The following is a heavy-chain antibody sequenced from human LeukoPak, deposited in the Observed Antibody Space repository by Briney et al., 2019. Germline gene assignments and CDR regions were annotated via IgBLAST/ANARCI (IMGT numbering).Heavy chain of an antibody. CDR3: TTVKHYYDSSALS. CDR2: IRSKAYGGTT. CDR1: GFTSGDYA. V-gene: IGHV3-49*04. Sequence: GGSLRLSCTASGFTSGDYAMSWVRQAPGKGLEWVGFIRSKAYGGTTEYAASVKGRFTISRDDSKSIAYLQMNSLKTEDTAVYYCTTVKHYYDSSALSWGQGTLVTVSS. D-gene: IGHD3-22*01. J-gene: IGHJ4*02.